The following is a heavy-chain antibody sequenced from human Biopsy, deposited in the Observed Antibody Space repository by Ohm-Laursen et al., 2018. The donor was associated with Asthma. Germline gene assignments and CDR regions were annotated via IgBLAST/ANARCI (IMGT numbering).Heavy chain of an antibody. CDR2: ILFDGRKI. V-gene: IGHV3-30*18. J-gene: IGHJ4*02. Sequence: SLRLSRTASGFNFHNYGMNWVRRAPGKGLEWVAQILFDGRKINYPDSVKGRFTISRDNSKNMVYLQMNSLRPEDTAVYYCAKDRVAGRSYYFDYWGQGSLVSVSS. CDR3: AKDRVAGRSYYFDY. CDR1: GFNFHNYG. D-gene: IGHD6-13*01.